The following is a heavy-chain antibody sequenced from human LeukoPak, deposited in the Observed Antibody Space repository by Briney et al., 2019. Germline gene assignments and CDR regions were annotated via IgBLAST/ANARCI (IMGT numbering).Heavy chain of an antibody. D-gene: IGHD4/OR15-4a*01. V-gene: IGHV4-4*07. CDR2: IYISGST. J-gene: IGHJ4*02. CDR1: GASINSHY. CDR3: ARALNPLTGTYYFDY. Sequence: SETLSLTCSVSGASINSHYWTWIRQPAGKGLEWIGRIYISGSTNYSPSLKSRVTMSVDTSKNQFSLNLISVTAADAAVYYCARALNPLTGTYYFDYWGQGTLVTVSS.